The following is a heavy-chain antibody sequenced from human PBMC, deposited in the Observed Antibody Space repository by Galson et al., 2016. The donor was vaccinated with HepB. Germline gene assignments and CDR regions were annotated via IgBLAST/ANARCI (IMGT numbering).Heavy chain of an antibody. D-gene: IGHD6-19*01. CDR1: GYSFSYYW. V-gene: IGHV5-10-1*01. J-gene: IGHJ4*02. CDR3: ARSGWSRNFDY. Sequence: QSGAEVKKPGESLRIPCKASGYSFSYYWISWVRQMPGKGLEWMGMVDPTVASYSPSFQGHVTISTDKSIDTVYLQWSSLQASDTAIYYCARSGWSRNFDYWGQGTLVTVSS. CDR2: VDPTVA.